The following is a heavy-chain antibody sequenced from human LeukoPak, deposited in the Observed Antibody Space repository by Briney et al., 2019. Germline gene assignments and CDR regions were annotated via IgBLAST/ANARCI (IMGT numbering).Heavy chain of an antibody. CDR3: ARNIVLMVYAIGHMNAFDI. V-gene: IGHV1-69*01. D-gene: IGHD2-8*01. J-gene: IGHJ3*02. CDR2: IPXFGKA. Sequence: IPXFGKANYSQKFQGRVTITADEYTRTAYMELSSLRSDDTAVYYCARNIVLMVYAIGHMNAFDIWGQGTMVTVSS.